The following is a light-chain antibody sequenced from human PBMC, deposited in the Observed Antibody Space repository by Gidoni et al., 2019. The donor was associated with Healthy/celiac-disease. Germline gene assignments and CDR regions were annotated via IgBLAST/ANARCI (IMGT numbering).Light chain of an antibody. CDR2: KDR. J-gene: IGLJ3*02. CDR3: QSADSSGTYRRV. Sequence: SYELTQPPSVSVSPGQTARITCSGDALPKQYAYWYQQKPGQAPVLVINKDRERPSGIPERFSGSSSGTTVTLTISGVQAEDEADYYCQSADSSGTYRRVFGGGTKLTVL. V-gene: IGLV3-25*03. CDR1: ALPKQY.